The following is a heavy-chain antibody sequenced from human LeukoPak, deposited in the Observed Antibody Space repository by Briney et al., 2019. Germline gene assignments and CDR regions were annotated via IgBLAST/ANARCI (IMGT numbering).Heavy chain of an antibody. J-gene: IGHJ4*02. D-gene: IGHD6-19*01. CDR2: IYYSGNT. Sequence: SETLSLTCTISGGSISSYYWSWIRQPPGKGLECVGYIYYSGNTNYSPSLKSRATISIDTSKKEFSLKLTSVTAADTAVYYCARSTVSVAGLLDYWGQGTLVTVSS. CDR3: ARSTVSVAGLLDY. V-gene: IGHV4-59*01. CDR1: GGSISSYY.